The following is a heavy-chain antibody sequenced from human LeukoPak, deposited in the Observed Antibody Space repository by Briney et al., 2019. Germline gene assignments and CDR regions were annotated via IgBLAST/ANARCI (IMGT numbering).Heavy chain of an antibody. CDR3: ARDERERFLEWLFRGYYYYGMDV. J-gene: IGHJ6*02. CDR1: GYTFTSYA. CDR2: INTNTGNP. D-gene: IGHD3-3*01. Sequence: ASVKVSCKASGYTFTSYAMNWVRQAPGQGLEWMGWINTNTGNPTYAQGFTGRFVFSLDTSVSTAYLQISSLKAEDTAVYYCARDERERFLEWLFRGYYYYGMDVWGQGTTVTVSS. V-gene: IGHV7-4-1*02.